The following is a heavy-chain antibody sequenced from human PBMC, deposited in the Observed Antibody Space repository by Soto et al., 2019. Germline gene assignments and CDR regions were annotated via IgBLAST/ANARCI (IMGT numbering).Heavy chain of an antibody. CDR3: ARDGGVVVSGPLCWAFQY. J-gene: IGHJ4*02. Sequence: ASVKVSCKASGFTFTSSAVQWVRQARGQRLEWIGWIVVGSGKTNYAQKFQERVTITRDMSTSTAYMELSSLRSEDTAVYYCARDGGVVVSGPLCWAFQYWGQGTLVTDFS. D-gene: IGHD2-15*01. CDR2: IVVGSGKT. V-gene: IGHV1-58*01. CDR1: GFTFTSSA.